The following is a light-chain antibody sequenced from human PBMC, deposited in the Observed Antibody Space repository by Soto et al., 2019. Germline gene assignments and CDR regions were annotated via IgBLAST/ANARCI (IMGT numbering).Light chain of an antibody. CDR1: QSISSW. CDR2: DAS. Sequence: DIQMTPSPSTLSASVVYRVTITCLASQSISSWLAWYQQKPGKAPKLLIYDASSLESGVPSRFSGSGSETEFTLTISGLQPGDSATYYCQKYNSYSPTCGQGTKVDIK. CDR3: QKYNSYSPT. V-gene: IGKV1-5*01. J-gene: IGKJ1*01.